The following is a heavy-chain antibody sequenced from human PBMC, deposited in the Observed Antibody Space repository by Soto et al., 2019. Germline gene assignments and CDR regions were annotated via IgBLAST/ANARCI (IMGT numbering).Heavy chain of an antibody. Sequence: GGSLRLSCAASGFTFSSYAMSWVRQAPGKGLEWVSAISGSGGSTYYADSVKGRFTISRDNSKNTLYLQMNSLRAEDTAVYYCAKGESRFHYYYYMDVWGKGTTVTVSS. D-gene: IGHD1-26*01. CDR3: AKGESRFHYYYYMDV. V-gene: IGHV3-23*01. CDR2: ISGSGGST. CDR1: GFTFSSYA. J-gene: IGHJ6*03.